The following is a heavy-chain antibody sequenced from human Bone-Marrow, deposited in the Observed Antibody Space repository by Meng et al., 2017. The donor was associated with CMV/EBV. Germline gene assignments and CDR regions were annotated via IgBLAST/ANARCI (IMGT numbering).Heavy chain of an antibody. D-gene: IGHD3-3*01. V-gene: IGHV3-74*01. Sequence: GESLKISCEASGFTFSSYWMHWVRQAPGKGLVWVSRINSDGSSTSYADSVKGRFTISRDNAKKTLYLQMNSRRAEDTAVYYCAKGGGGSGYAYWGQGTLVTVSS. J-gene: IGHJ4*02. CDR2: INSDGSST. CDR1: GFTFSSYW. CDR3: AKGGGGSGYAY.